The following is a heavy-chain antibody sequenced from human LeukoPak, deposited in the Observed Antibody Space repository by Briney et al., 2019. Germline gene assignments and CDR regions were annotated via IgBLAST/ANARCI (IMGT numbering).Heavy chain of an antibody. Sequence: GGSLRLSCAASGFTVSSNYMSWVRQAPGKGLEWVSVIYSGGGTYYADSVKGRFTISRDNSKNMLNLQMNSLRAEDTAVYYCVRCTFVLHKRCSAFDVWGQGTMVTVSA. D-gene: IGHD1-1*01. CDR2: IYSGGGT. V-gene: IGHV3-53*01. CDR1: GFTVSSNY. CDR3: VRCTFVLHKRCSAFDV. J-gene: IGHJ3*01.